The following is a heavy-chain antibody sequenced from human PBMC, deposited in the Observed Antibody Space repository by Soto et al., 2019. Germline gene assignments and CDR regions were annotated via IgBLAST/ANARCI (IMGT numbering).Heavy chain of an antibody. CDR3: ASSEATGLDY. Sequence: QVQLQESGPGLVKPSGTLSLTCTVSGGSMSSSNWWNWVRQPPGKGLEWIGEAHHSGRTNYNPSLKIRVTIAVDKPKNHFSLQLSSVTAADTAVYYWASSEATGLDYWGQGTLVTVSS. CDR2: AHHSGRT. J-gene: IGHJ4*02. V-gene: IGHV4-4*02. CDR1: GGSMSSSNW. D-gene: IGHD1-26*01.